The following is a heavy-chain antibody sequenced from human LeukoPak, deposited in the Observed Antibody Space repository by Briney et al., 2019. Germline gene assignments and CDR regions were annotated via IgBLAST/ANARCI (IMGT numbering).Heavy chain of an antibody. CDR1: GFTISSYE. J-gene: IGHJ4*02. V-gene: IGHV3-7*01. CDR3: ARVSSGSGTYYPQYFDY. Sequence: PGGSLRLSCAASGFTISSYEMSWVRQAPGKGLEWVANIKEEGVEGVYVGSVKGRFTLTRDNAKKSLYLQMNGLRAEDTAVYYCARVSSGSGTYYPQYFDYWGQGTLVTVSS. D-gene: IGHD3-10*01. CDR2: IKEEGVEG.